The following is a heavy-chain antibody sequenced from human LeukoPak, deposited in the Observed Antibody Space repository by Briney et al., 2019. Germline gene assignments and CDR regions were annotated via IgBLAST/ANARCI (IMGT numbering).Heavy chain of an antibody. D-gene: IGHD4-17*01. CDR3: AKCGDYGDYVYFDY. Sequence: GGSLRLSCAASGFTFSSYGMHWVRQAPGKGLEWVAFIRYDGSNKYYADSVKGRFTISRDNSKNTLYLQMNSLRAGDTAVYYCAKCGDYGDYVYFDYWGQGTLVTVSS. CDR2: IRYDGSNK. J-gene: IGHJ4*02. CDR1: GFTFSSYG. V-gene: IGHV3-30*02.